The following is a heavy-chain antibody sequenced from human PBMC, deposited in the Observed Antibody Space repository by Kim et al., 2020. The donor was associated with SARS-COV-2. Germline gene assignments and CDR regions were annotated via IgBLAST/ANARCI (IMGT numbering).Heavy chain of an antibody. CDR2: ISAYNGNT. CDR3: ASGRYYYGSGSYYGWFDP. D-gene: IGHD3-10*01. CDR1: GYTFTSYG. Sequence: ASVKVSCKASGYTFTSYGISWVRQAPGQGLEGMGWISAYNGNTNYAQKLQGRVTMTTDTSTSTAYMELRSLRSDDTAVYYCASGRYYYGSGSYYGWFDPWGQGTLVTVSS. V-gene: IGHV1-18*04. J-gene: IGHJ5*02.